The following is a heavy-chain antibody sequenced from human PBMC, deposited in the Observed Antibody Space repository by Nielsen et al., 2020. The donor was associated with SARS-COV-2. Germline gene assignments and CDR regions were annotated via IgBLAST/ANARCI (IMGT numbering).Heavy chain of an antibody. CDR2: ISYDGSNK. V-gene: IGHV3-30*04. Sequence: GGSLRLSCAASGFTFSSYAMHWVRQAPGKGLEWVAVISYDGSNKYYADSVKGRFTISRDNAKNTLYLQMNSLRAEDTAVYYCARGWGAVALDYWGQGTLVTVSS. J-gene: IGHJ4*02. CDR3: ARGWGAVALDY. CDR1: GFTFSSYA. D-gene: IGHD6-19*01.